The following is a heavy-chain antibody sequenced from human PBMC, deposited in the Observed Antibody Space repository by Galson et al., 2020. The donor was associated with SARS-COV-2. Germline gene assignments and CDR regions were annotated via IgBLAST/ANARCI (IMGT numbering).Heavy chain of an antibody. D-gene: IGHD2-2*02. CDR1: GFTFSSYS. CDR3: ARVAGCTTNSCYTWVDH. Sequence: GGSLRLSCAASGFTFSSYSINWVRQAPGKGLEWVSSISPTSSSIYYADSVKGRFTVSRDNARNSLYLQMNSLRADDTAVYYCARVAGCTTNSCYTWVDHWGQGTLVSVSS. V-gene: IGHV3-21*01. J-gene: IGHJ4*02. CDR2: ISPTSSSI.